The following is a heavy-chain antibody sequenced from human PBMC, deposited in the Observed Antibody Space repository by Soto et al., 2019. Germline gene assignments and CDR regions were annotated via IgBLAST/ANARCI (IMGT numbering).Heavy chain of an antibody. Sequence: TSETLSLTCTVSGGSISSYYWSWIRQPPGKGLEWIGYIYYSGSTNYNPSLKSRVTISVDTSKNQFSLKLSSVTAADTAVYYCARAATTAPFYFDYWGQGTLVTVSS. CDR2: IYYSGST. CDR1: GGSISSYY. D-gene: IGHD5-12*01. CDR3: ARAATTAPFYFDY. J-gene: IGHJ4*02. V-gene: IGHV4-59*01.